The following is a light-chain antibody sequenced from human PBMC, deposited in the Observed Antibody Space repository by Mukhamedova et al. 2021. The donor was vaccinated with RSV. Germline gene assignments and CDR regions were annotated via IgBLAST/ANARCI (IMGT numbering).Light chain of an antibody. Sequence: PKPLIYAASSLQSGVPSRFSGSGSGTDFTLTISSLQPEDFATYYCQQANSFPYSFGQGTKLEIK. CDR2: AAS. CDR3: QQANSFPYS. V-gene: IGKV1-12*01. J-gene: IGKJ2*03.